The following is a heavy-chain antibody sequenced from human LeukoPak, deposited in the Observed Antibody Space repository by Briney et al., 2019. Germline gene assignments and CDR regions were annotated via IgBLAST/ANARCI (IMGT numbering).Heavy chain of an antibody. CDR2: INPNSGGT. Sequence: GASVKVSCEASGYTFTGYYMHWVRQAPGQGLEWMGWINPNSGGTNYAQKFQGRVTVTRDTSISTAYMELSRLRSDDTAVYYCARVFSSSSWFDPWGQGTLVTVSS. CDR3: ARVFSSSSWFDP. D-gene: IGHD6-13*01. CDR1: GYTFTGYY. V-gene: IGHV1-2*02. J-gene: IGHJ5*02.